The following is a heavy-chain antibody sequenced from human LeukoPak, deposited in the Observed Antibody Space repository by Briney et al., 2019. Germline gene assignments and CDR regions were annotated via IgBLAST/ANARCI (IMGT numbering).Heavy chain of an antibody. D-gene: IGHD3-22*01. Sequence: PSQTLSLTCTVSGGSISSGSYYWSWIRQPAGKGLEGIGRFYTSGSTNYNPSLKSRVTIAVDTSKNQFSLKLSYVTAADTAVYYCARDLFAYSSGYYLGHAFDIWGQGTMVTVSS. V-gene: IGHV4-61*02. CDR3: ARDLFAYSSGYYLGHAFDI. J-gene: IGHJ3*02. CDR2: FYTSGST. CDR1: GGSISSGSYY.